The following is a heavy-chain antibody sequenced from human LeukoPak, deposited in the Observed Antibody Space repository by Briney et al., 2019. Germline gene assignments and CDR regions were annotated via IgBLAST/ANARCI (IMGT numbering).Heavy chain of an antibody. CDR1: EFTFSNYA. CDR2: ISYDGSNK. D-gene: IGHD1-26*01. Sequence: PGRSLRLSCAASEFTFSNYAMLWVRQAPGKGLEWVAVISYDGSNKYYADSVKGRFTISRDNSKNTLFLQMNSLRAEDTAVYYCARGLVSGSQRGYFDYWGQGTLVTVSS. J-gene: IGHJ4*02. CDR3: ARGLVSGSQRGYFDY. V-gene: IGHV3-30-3*01.